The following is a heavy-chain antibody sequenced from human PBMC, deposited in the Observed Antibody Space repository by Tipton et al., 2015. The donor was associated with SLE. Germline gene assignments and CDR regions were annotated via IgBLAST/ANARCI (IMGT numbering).Heavy chain of an antibody. CDR3: ARMGSIVLKRFDP. J-gene: IGHJ5*02. Sequence: TLSLTCTVSGGSISSGGYYWTWIRQHPGKGLEWIGYIYYSGNTYYNPSLKSRVTISVDTSKNQFSLKLSSVTAADTAVYYCARMGSIVLKRFDPWGQGTLVTVSS. D-gene: IGHD2-8*01. V-gene: IGHV4-31*03. CDR1: GGSISSGGYY. CDR2: IYYSGNT.